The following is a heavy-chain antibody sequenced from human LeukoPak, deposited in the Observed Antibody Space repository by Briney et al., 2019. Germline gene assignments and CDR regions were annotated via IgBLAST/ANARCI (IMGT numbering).Heavy chain of an antibody. D-gene: IGHD5-24*01. V-gene: IGHV4-59*01. CDR1: GGSISSYY. CDR3: AREGDGYNYNWFDP. Sequence: PSETLSLTCTVSGGSISSYYWSWIRQLPGKGLEWIGYIYYSGSTNYNPSLKSRVTISVDTSKNQFSLKLSSVTAADTAVYYCAREGDGYNYNWFDPWGQGTLVTVSS. J-gene: IGHJ5*02. CDR2: IYYSGST.